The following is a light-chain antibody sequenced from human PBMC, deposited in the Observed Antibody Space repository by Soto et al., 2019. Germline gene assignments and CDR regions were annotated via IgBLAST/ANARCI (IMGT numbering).Light chain of an antibody. CDR1: QSVSIK. J-gene: IGKJ5*01. Sequence: EIVMTQSPATLSVSPGERATLSFRSSQSVSIKLAWYQQKLGQAPRLLIYDTSTRATGIPARFSGSGSGTEFTLTISSLQSEDFAVYYCQQYNNWPPITFGQGTRLEIK. CDR2: DTS. V-gene: IGKV3-15*01. CDR3: QQYNNWPPIT.